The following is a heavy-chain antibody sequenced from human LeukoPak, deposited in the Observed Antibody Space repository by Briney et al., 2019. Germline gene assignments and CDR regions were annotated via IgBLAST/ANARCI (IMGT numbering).Heavy chain of an antibody. V-gene: IGHV4-39*01. CDR1: GGSISSSSYS. CDR2: IYYSGST. D-gene: IGHD2-8*01. J-gene: IGHJ4*02. CDR3: ARLGYCTNGVCYQNYFDY. Sequence: PSETLSLTCTVSGGSISSSSYSWGWIRQPPGKGLEWIGSIYYSGSTYYNPSLKSRVTISVDTSKNQFSLKLSSVTAADTAVYYCARLGYCTNGVCYQNYFDYWGQGTLVTVSS.